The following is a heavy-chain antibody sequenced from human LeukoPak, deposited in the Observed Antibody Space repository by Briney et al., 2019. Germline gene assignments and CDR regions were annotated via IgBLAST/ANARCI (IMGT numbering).Heavy chain of an antibody. Sequence: SETLSLTCSVYGGPIISQYWGWIRQPPGKGREWIGYISNSGSTDYNPSLRSRATISINTSKKQFFLKLTSVTAADSAVYYCVRDALEGYYSYYYMDVWGRGTTVTVSS. CDR1: GGPIISQY. V-gene: IGHV4-59*11. CDR3: VRDALEGYYSYYYMDV. J-gene: IGHJ6*03. D-gene: IGHD1-1*01. CDR2: ISNSGST.